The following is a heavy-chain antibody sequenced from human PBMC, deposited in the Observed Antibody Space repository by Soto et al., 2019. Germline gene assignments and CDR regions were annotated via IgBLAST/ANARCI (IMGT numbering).Heavy chain of an antibody. V-gene: IGHV1-69*12. Sequence: QVQLVQSGAEVKKPGSSVKVSCKASGGTFSSYAISWVRQAPGQGLEWMGGIIPIFGTANYAQKFQGRVTITADESTSTAYMELSSLRSEDTAVYYCASQRSSSWPSFVDGMDVWGQGTTVTVSS. CDR3: ASQRSSSWPSFVDGMDV. CDR2: IIPIFGTA. J-gene: IGHJ6*02. CDR1: GGTFSSYA. D-gene: IGHD6-13*01.